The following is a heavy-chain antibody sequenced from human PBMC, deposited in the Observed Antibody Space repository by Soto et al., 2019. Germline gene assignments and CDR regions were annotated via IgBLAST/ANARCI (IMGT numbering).Heavy chain of an antibody. V-gene: IGHV4-34*01. J-gene: IGHJ6*02. D-gene: IGHD2-2*01. Sequence: SETLSLTCAVYGGSFSGYYWSWIRQPPGKGLEWIGEINHSGSTNYNPSLRSRVTISVDTSKNQFSLKLSSVTAADTAVYYCARLDIVVVPAAPKYGMDVWGQGTTVTVSS. CDR2: INHSGST. CDR3: ARLDIVVVPAAPKYGMDV. CDR1: GGSFSGYY.